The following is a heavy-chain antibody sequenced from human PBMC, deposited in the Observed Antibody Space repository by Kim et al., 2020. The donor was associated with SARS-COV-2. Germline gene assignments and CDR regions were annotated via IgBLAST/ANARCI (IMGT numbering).Heavy chain of an antibody. CDR3: ARDRSILTGYSGDLLDY. V-gene: IGHV1-46*01. J-gene: IGHJ4*02. Sequence: ASVKVSCKASGYTFTSYYMHWVRQAPGQGLEWMGIINPSGGSTSYAQKFQGRVTMTRDTSTSTVYMELSSLRSEDTAVYYCARDRSILTGYSGDLLDYWGQGTLVTVSS. CDR2: INPSGGST. CDR1: GYTFTSYY. D-gene: IGHD3-9*01.